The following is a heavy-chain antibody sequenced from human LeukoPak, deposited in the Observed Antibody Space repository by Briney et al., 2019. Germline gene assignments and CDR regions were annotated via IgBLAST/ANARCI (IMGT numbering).Heavy chain of an antibody. CDR2: IRYDGSNK. J-gene: IGHJ6*03. CDR1: GFTFSSYG. D-gene: IGHD3-10*01. CDR3: SVWDYYGSGRGYYYMDV. Sequence: GGSLRLSCAASGFTFSSYGMHRVRQAPGKGLEWVAFIRYDGSNKYYADSVKGRFTISRDNSKNTLYLQMNSLRAEDTAVYYCSVWDYYGSGRGYYYMDVWGKGATVTISS. V-gene: IGHV3-30*02.